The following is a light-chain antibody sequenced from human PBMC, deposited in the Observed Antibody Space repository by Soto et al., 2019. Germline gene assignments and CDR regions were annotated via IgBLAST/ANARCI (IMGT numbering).Light chain of an antibody. V-gene: IGKV1-27*01. Sequence: DIQMAQSPSSLSASVGDRVTITCRASRGIYTHLAWYQQKPGNAPKLLIYGASTLLSGVPSRFSASGSGTDFFLTISGLQSEDVGTYFCQTYDKAPWTFGPGTRV. CDR2: GAS. CDR1: RGIYTH. J-gene: IGKJ1*01. CDR3: QTYDKAPWT.